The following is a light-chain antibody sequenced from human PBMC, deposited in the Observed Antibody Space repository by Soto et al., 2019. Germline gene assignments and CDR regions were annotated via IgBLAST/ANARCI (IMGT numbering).Light chain of an antibody. V-gene: IGKV3-20*01. J-gene: IGKJ5*01. CDR3: QQYGSSPIT. CDR2: GAS. Sequence: EIVFTQSPGTLSLSPGERATLSFIASQGLSGSYLAWYQQKPGQAPRLLIYGASSRATGIPDRFSGSGSGTDFTLNISRLEPEDFVVYYCQQYGSSPITFGQGTRLEIK. CDR1: QGLSGSY.